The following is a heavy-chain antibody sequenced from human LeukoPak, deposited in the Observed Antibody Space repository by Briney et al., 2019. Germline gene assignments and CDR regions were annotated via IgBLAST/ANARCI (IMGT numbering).Heavy chain of an antibody. CDR3: ARGLSDSSGYYYGGRFDP. Sequence: PSETLSLTCAVSGGSISGYYWSWIRQPPGKGLEWIGYIYYSKSTNYNPSLKSRVTISGDTSKNQFSLKLSSVTAADTAVYYCARGLSDSSGYYYGGRFDPWGQGTLVTVSS. CDR2: IYYSKST. CDR1: GGSISGYY. V-gene: IGHV4-59*01. D-gene: IGHD3-22*01. J-gene: IGHJ5*02.